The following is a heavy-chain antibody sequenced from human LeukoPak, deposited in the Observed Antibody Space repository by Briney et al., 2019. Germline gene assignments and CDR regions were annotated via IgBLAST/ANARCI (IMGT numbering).Heavy chain of an antibody. Sequence: EALSLTCIVSGGSISSSNYYWGWLRQPPGMGLEWSGSIFYSGSTYYNPSLKSRVTISVDTSKNQFSLKLSSVTAADTAVYYCARQSSYDILTGNDYYGMDVWGQGTTVTVSS. V-gene: IGHV4-39*01. CDR2: IFYSGST. J-gene: IGHJ6*02. CDR1: GGSISSSNYY. D-gene: IGHD3-9*01. CDR3: ARQSSYDILTGNDYYGMDV.